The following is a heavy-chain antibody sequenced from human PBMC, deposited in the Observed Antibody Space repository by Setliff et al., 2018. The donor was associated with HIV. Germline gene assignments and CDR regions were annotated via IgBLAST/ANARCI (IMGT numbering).Heavy chain of an antibody. D-gene: IGHD3-22*01. CDR1: GYSIRSGYY. J-gene: IGHJ5*02. CDR2: MFRTGTS. Sequence: PSETLSLTCAVSGYSIRSGYYWGWIRQSPGKGLEWIGTMFRTGTSYYNPSLTSRVTISQDTSKNQFSLKLSSATAADAAVYYCASRVYYYDSSGYLREEGFDPWGQGTLVTVSS. V-gene: IGHV4-38-2*01. CDR3: ASRVYYYDSSGYLREEGFDP.